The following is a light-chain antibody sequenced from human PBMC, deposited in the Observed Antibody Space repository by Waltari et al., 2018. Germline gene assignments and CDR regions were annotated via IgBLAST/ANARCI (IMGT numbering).Light chain of an antibody. CDR3: QQYNTDYT. J-gene: IGKJ2*01. Sequence: DGQMTQSPSTLSASVGDTVSITCLASQCIMSWLAWYQQKAGKAPKVLISKAATVERGVPSRFSGSESGTEFTLTISNLQPDDFATYYCQQYNTDYTFGQGTILEIK. CDR2: KAA. V-gene: IGKV1-5*03. CDR1: QCIMSW.